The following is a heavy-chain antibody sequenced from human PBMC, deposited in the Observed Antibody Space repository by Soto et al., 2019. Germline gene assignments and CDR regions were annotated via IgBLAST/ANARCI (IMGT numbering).Heavy chain of an antibody. J-gene: IGHJ4*02. D-gene: IGHD3-22*01. CDR2: ISSRSSTI. CDR1: GFTFSDYY. CDR3: VKGSSAYRPYYFDY. Sequence: GGSLRLSCAASGFTFSDYYMIWIRQAPGKGLEWVSYISSRSSTIFYADSVKGRFTISRDNVKNSLYLQMNSLRAEDTAVYYCVKGSSAYRPYYFDYWGQGALVTAPQ. V-gene: IGHV3-11*01.